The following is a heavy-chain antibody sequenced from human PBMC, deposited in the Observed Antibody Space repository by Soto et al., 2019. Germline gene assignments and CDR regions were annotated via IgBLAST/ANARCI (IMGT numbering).Heavy chain of an antibody. CDR1: GFTFSSYG. Sequence: GGSLRLSCAASGFTFSSYGMHWVRQAPGKGLEWVAVIWYDGSNKYYADSVKGRSTISRDNSKNTLYLQMNSLRAEDTAVYYCARGPSVSNYLFDYWGQGTLVTVSS. CDR2: IWYDGSNK. D-gene: IGHD4-4*01. J-gene: IGHJ4*02. V-gene: IGHV3-33*01. CDR3: ARGPSVSNYLFDY.